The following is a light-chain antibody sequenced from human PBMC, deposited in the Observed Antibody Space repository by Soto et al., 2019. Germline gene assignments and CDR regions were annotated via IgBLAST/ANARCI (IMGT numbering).Light chain of an antibody. J-gene: IGLJ1*01. V-gene: IGLV2-11*01. CDR2: DVS. CDR1: SSDVGAYNY. CDR3: CSYAGSYTGV. Sequence: QSALTQPRSVTGSPGQSVTISCNGTSSDVGAYNYVSWYQQHPGKAPKLMIYDVSKRPSGVPDRFSGSKSGNTASLTISGLQAEDDADYYCCSYAGSYTGVFGTGTNLTVL.